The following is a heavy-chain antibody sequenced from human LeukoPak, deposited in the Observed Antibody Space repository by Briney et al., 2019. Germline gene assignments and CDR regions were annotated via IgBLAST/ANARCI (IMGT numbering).Heavy chain of an antibody. CDR2: IYYSGRT. V-gene: IGHV4-39*01. J-gene: IGHJ4*02. CDR3: ARHGGLSSGWFPGFDY. Sequence: PSETLSLTCTVSDGSISSSSYYCGWIRQPPGKGLEWIGSIYYSGRTYYNPSLKSRVTISVDTSKKRFSLKPSSVTAADTAVYYCARHGGLSSGWFPGFDYWGQGTLVTVSS. CDR1: DGSISSSSYY. D-gene: IGHD6-19*01.